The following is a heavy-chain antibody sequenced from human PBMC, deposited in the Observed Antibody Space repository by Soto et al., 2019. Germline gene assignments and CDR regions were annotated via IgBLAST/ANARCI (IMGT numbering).Heavy chain of an antibody. J-gene: IGHJ6*02. CDR2: ISGGGGTT. CDR3: ARGPRAPPPQQYGMDV. V-gene: IGHV3-23*01. CDR1: EFTLSNYA. Sequence: GRSLRLSCAASEFTLSNYAMSWVRQAPGKGLEWVAAISGGGGTTYYGDSVEGRFTMSRDNSKNTLYLQMNSLRADDTAVYYCARGPRAPPPQQYGMDVLGQGNTVTVS.